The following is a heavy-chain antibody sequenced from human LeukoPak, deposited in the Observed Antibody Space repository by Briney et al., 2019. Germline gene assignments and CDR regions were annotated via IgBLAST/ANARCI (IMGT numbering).Heavy chain of an antibody. V-gene: IGHV4-34*01. CDR3: ARVRYFDWHYDY. CDR2: INHSGST. J-gene: IGHJ4*02. CDR1: GGSLSGYY. Sequence: PSETLSLTCAVYGGSLSGYYWSWIRQPPGKGLEWIGEINHSGSTNYNPSLKSRVTISVDTSKNQFSLKLSSVTAADTAVYYCARVRYFDWHYDYWGQGTLVTVSS. D-gene: IGHD3-9*01.